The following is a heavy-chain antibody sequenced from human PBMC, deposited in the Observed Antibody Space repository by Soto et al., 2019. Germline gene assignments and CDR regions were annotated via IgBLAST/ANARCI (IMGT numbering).Heavy chain of an antibody. Sequence: ETLSLTCTVSGGSISSSSYYWGWIRQPPGKGLEWIGSIYYSGSTYYNPSLKSRVTISVDTSKNQFSLKLSSVTAADTAVYYCARRRSDSSGYYYSNWGQGTLITVSS. D-gene: IGHD3-22*01. J-gene: IGHJ4*02. CDR1: GGSISSSSYY. CDR2: IYYSGST. CDR3: ARRRSDSSGYYYSN. V-gene: IGHV4-39*01.